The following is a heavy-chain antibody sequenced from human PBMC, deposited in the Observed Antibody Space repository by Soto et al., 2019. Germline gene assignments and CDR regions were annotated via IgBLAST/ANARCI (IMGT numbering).Heavy chain of an antibody. V-gene: IGHV3-30*18. CDR3: AKDSGYGGDYESWYYYGMDV. D-gene: IGHD4-17*01. J-gene: IGHJ6*02. Sequence: PGGSLRLSCAASGFTFTNYGMHWVRQAPGKGLEWVAVISYDGSNKYYADSVKGRFTISRDNSKNTLYLQMNSLRAEDTAVYYCAKDSGYGGDYESWYYYGMDVWGQGTTVTVSS. CDR2: ISYDGSNK. CDR1: GFTFTNYG.